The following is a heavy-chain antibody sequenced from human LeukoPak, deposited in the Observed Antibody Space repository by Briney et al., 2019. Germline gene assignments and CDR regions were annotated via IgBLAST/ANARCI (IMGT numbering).Heavy chain of an antibody. D-gene: IGHD4-23*01. V-gene: IGHV1-24*01. CDR2: FTPEHGET. CDR3: ATGDYGGIYFDF. Sequence: GASVRVSCKVSGYSLSELSVHWVRQAPGIGLEWMGGFTPEHGETTYAQNFHGRVTMTEDTSTGTAYMELSGLRSDDTAMYYCATGDYGGIYFDFWGRGTLVTVSP. CDR1: GYSLSELS. J-gene: IGHJ4*02.